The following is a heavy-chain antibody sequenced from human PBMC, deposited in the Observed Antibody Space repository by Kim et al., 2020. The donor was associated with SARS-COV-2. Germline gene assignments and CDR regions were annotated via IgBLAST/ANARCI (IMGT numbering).Heavy chain of an antibody. CDR2: ISGSGGST. J-gene: IGHJ4*02. Sequence: GGSLRLSCAASGFTFSSYAMSWVRQAPGKGLEWVSAISGSGGSTYYADSVKGRFTISRDNSKNTLYLQMNSLRAEDTAVYYCAKDLSGDYDFWSGYLGGPFDYWGQGTLVTVSS. CDR3: AKDLSGDYDFWSGYLGGPFDY. V-gene: IGHV3-23*01. CDR1: GFTFSSYA. D-gene: IGHD3-3*01.